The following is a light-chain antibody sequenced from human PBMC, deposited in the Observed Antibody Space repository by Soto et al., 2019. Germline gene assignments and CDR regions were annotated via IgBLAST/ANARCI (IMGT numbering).Light chain of an antibody. V-gene: IGKV1-5*03. CDR3: QQVIRYPLT. J-gene: IGKJ1*01. Sequence: DLHTTQSPTTLCGSVVPRDTITCRASQTISSWLAWYQQKPGKAPKLLIYKASTLKSGVPSRFSGTGSGTDFTLTISSLQPEDCATYDCQQVIRYPLTCGQWAKWDIK. CDR2: KAS. CDR1: QTISSW.